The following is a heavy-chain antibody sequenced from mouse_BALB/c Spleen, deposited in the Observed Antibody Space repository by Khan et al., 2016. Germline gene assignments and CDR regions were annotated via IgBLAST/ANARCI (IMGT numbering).Heavy chain of an antibody. CDR1: GFNIKDTY. CDR3: ARRRYDGYFDY. CDR2: IDPANGNT. Sequence: VQLQQPGAELVKPGASVKLSCTASGFNIKDTYMHWVKQRPEQGLEWIGRIDPANGNTKYDPKFQGKATITADTSSNTAYLQLSSLTSEDTAVYYCARRRYDGYFDYWGQGTTLTVSS. V-gene: IGHV14-3*02. D-gene: IGHD2-14*01. J-gene: IGHJ2*01.